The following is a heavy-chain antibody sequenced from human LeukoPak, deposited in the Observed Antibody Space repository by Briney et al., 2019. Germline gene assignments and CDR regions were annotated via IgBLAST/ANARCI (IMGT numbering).Heavy chain of an antibody. CDR1: GLTFSDHY. J-gene: IGHJ4*02. Sequence: GGSLRLSCAASGLTFSDHYMDWVRQAPGKGLEWVGRTRNKANSYTTEYAASVKGRFTISRDDSKNSLYLQMNSLKTEDTAVYYCASGSSSSWEFDYWGQGTLVTVSS. V-gene: IGHV3-72*01. D-gene: IGHD6-13*01. CDR2: TRNKANSYTT. CDR3: ASGSSSSWEFDY.